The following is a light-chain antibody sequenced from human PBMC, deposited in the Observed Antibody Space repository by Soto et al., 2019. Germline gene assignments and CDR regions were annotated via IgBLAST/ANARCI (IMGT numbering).Light chain of an antibody. J-gene: IGLJ7*01. CDR1: SSDIGAYNY. V-gene: IGLV2-14*01. CDR2: EVS. CDR3: SSYTTTSTAV. Sequence: QSVLTQPASVSGSPGQSITISCTGTSSDIGAYNYVSWYQQYPGKAPKLMIYEVSNRPSGVSNRFSGSKSGNTASLTISGLQAEDEAEYYCSSYTTTSTAVFGGGTQLTVL.